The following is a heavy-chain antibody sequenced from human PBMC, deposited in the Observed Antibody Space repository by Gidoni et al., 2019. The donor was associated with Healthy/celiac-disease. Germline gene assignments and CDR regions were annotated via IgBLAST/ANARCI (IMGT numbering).Heavy chain of an antibody. V-gene: IGHV3-49*03. CDR2: IRSKAYGGTT. J-gene: IGHJ2*01. CDR3: TRDLSVDTAMVTVWYFDL. CDR1: GFTFGDYA. Sequence: EVQLVESGGGLVQPGRSLRLSCTASGFTFGDYAMSWFRQAPGKGLEWVGFIRSKAYGGTTEYAASVKGRFTISRDDSKSIAYLQMNSLKTEDTAVYYCTRDLSVDTAMVTVWYFDLWGRGTLVTVSS. D-gene: IGHD5-18*01.